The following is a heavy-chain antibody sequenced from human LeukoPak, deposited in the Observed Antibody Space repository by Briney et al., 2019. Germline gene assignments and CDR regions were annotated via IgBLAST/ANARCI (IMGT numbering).Heavy chain of an antibody. CDR3: ARDPGFDSSGYYETVYFDY. V-gene: IGHV1-46*01. CDR1: GYTFTSYY. Sequence: ASVKVSCKASGYTFTSYYMHWVRQARGQGLEWMGIINPSGGSTSYAQKFQGRVTMTRDTSTSTVYMELSSLRSEDTAVYYCARDPGFDSSGYYETVYFDYWGQGTLVTVSS. CDR2: INPSGGST. D-gene: IGHD3-22*01. J-gene: IGHJ4*02.